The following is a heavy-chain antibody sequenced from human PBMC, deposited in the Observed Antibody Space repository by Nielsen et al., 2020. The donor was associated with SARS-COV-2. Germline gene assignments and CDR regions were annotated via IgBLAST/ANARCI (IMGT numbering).Heavy chain of an antibody. Sequence: WIRQPPGKGLEWVSYISSSSSYTNYADSVKGRFTISRDNAKNSLYLQMNSLRAEDTAVYYCARDVESGYSYGPENYFDYWGQGTLVTVSS. CDR2: ISSSSSYT. V-gene: IGHV3-11*05. D-gene: IGHD5-18*01. CDR3: ARDVESGYSYGPENYFDY. J-gene: IGHJ4*02.